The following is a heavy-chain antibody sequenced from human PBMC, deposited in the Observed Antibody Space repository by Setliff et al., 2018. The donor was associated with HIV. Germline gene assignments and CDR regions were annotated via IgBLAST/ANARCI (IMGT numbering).Heavy chain of an antibody. D-gene: IGHD3-10*01. CDR2: VYYNGRT. CDR3: ARSTYYYGSGKGSGWFDP. CDR1: GGSISSSSYY. V-gene: IGHV4-39*01. J-gene: IGHJ5*02. Sequence: PSETLSLTCIVSGGSISSSSYYWDWIRQSPGRGLEWIGSVYYNGRTYYNPSLKSRVTISVDKSKKQFSLKLSSVTAADTAVYYCARSTYYYGSGKGSGWFDPWGQGTLVTVSS.